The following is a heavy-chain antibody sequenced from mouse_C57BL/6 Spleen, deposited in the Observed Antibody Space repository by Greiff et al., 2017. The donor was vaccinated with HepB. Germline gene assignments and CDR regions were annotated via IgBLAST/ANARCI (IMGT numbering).Heavy chain of an antibody. Sequence: VQLQQSGPELVKPGASVKISCKASGYTFTDYYMNWVKQSHGKSLEWIGDINPNNGGTSYNQKFKGKATLTVDKSSSTAYMELRSLTSEDSAVYYCARSYDGYHWGQGTTLTVSS. CDR3: ARSYDGYH. J-gene: IGHJ2*01. D-gene: IGHD2-3*01. CDR1: GYTFTDYY. CDR2: INPNNGGT. V-gene: IGHV1-26*01.